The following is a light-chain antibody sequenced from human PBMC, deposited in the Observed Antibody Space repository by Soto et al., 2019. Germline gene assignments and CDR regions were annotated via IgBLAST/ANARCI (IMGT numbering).Light chain of an antibody. V-gene: IGKV1-5*01. CDR3: QQYDTYLRT. J-gene: IGKJ1*01. Sequence: DIQMTQSPSTLSASVGDRVTITCRASQSISAWLAWYQQKTGRATKLLIYDASNLQSGVPSRFSGSGSGTEFTLTIDSLQTDDFATYYCQQYDTYLRTFGQGTKVDIK. CDR2: DAS. CDR1: QSISAW.